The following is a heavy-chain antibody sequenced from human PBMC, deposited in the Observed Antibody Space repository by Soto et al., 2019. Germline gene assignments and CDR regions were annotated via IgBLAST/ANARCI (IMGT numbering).Heavy chain of an antibody. D-gene: IGHD4-4*01. CDR2: IAAGNGNT. CDR1: GYIFTGYA. V-gene: IGHV1-3*01. CDR3: ATTASGTNYFDH. Sequence: QVQLVQSGTEARKPGASVKASCRASGYIFTGYAIQWVRQAPGQRLEWMGWIAAGNGNTRYSQKFQDRVTISRDISASTAYMELASLRSDDTAIYYCATTASGTNYFDHWGQGTLVTVYS. J-gene: IGHJ4*02.